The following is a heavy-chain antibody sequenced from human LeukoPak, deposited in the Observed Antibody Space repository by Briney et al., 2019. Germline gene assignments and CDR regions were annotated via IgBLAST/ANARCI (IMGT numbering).Heavy chain of an antibody. Sequence: HPGGSLRLSCAASGFTFSSYGMHWVRQAPGKGLEWVAVISYDGSNKYYADSVKGRFTISRDNSKNTLYLQMNSLRAEDTAVYYCAKNAAGRDSSSWDVDYWGQGTLVTVSS. V-gene: IGHV3-30*18. J-gene: IGHJ4*02. D-gene: IGHD6-13*01. CDR2: ISYDGSNK. CDR3: AKNAAGRDSSSWDVDY. CDR1: GFTFSSYG.